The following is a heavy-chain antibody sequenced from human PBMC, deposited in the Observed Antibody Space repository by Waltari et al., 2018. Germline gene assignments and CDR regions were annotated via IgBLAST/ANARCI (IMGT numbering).Heavy chain of an antibody. CDR3: ARIYGSGYYYYYYYYMDV. J-gene: IGHJ6*03. D-gene: IGHD3-10*01. Sequence: QVQLQESGPGLVKPSQTLSLTCTVSDGSISSGCYYCSWIRQHQGKSLEWIAYIYYSGSTYYTPSLKSRVTISVDTSKNQFSLKLSSVTAADTAVYYCARIYGSGYYYYYYYYMDVWGKVTTVTVSS. CDR2: IYYSGST. CDR1: DGSISSGCYY. V-gene: IGHV4-31*03.